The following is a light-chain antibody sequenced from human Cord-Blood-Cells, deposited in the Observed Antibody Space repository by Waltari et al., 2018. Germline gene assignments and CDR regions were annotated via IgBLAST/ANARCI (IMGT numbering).Light chain of an antibody. J-gene: IGLJ3*02. Sequence: QSALTQPASVSGSPGQSITISCTGTSSDVGGYNYVSWYQQHTGKAPKLIIYDVSKRPYGVSNRFSGAKSGTPAPLTISGLQAEDEADYYCSSYTSSSTWVFGGGTKLTVL. CDR1: SSDVGGYNY. V-gene: IGLV2-14*01. CDR3: SSYTSSSTWV. CDR2: DVS.